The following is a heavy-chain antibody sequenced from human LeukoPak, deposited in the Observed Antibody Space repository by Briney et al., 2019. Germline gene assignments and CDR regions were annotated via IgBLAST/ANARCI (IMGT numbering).Heavy chain of an antibody. V-gene: IGHV3-30*04. CDR1: GFTFSSYA. CDR3: ARAPNRLYCSGGSCYGAAFDI. Sequence: GGSLRLSCAASGFTFSSYAMHWVRQAPGKGLEWVAVISYDGSNKYYADSVKGRFTISRDNSKNTLYLQMNSLRAEDTAVYYCARAPNRLYCSGGSCYGAAFDIWGQGTMVTVSS. CDR2: ISYDGSNK. D-gene: IGHD2-15*01. J-gene: IGHJ3*02.